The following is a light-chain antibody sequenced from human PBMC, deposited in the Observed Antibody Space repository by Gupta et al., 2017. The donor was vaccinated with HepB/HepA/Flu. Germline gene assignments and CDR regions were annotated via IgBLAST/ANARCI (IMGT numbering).Light chain of an antibody. V-gene: IGKV1-39*01. Sequence: DVQMTQSPSSLSASIGDTVIMSCRASQDIGVYLNWYQQKPGKAPKLLIYGASTLDTGVPSRFSGSGSGKHFILTISGLQPEDYASYFCQQGYSSPWFTVGPGTTV. CDR2: GAS. CDR1: QDIGVY. J-gene: IGKJ3*01. CDR3: QQGYSSPWFT.